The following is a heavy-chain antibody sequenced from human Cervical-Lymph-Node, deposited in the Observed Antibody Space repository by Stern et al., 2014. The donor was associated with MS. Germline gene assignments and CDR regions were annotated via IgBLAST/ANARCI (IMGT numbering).Heavy chain of an antibody. J-gene: IGHJ4*02. V-gene: IGHV1-69*01. Sequence: VQLVESGAEVKKPGSSVKVSCKASGGTISNYIIGWVRQAPGQGLEWMGGIIPMFGIANYADKFQVRFSMTADESTSTSYMDLSSLRSEYTAVYYCARATSDYIWGTYRFLDSWGQGTLVIVSS. CDR2: IIPMFGIA. D-gene: IGHD3-16*02. CDR1: GGTISNYI. CDR3: ARATSDYIWGTYRFLDS.